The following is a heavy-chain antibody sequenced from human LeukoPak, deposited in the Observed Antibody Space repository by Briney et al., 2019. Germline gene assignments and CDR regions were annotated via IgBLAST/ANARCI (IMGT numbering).Heavy chain of an antibody. J-gene: IGHJ4*02. D-gene: IGHD3-16*01. V-gene: IGHV4-39*01. CDR1: GGSISSSSYY. CDR3: AGSFGAATGSLDY. Sequence: SETLSLTCTVSGGSISSSSYYWGWIRQPPGKGLEWIGSIYYSGSTYYIPSLKSRVTISVDTSKNQFSLKLSSVTAADTAVYYCAGSFGAATGSLDYWGQGILVTVSS. CDR2: IYYSGST.